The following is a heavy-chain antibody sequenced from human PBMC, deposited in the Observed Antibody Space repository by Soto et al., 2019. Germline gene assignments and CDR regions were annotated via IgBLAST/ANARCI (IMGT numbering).Heavy chain of an antibody. CDR1: GGSISSGGYY. CDR3: ARAPAP. CDR2: IYNSGST. V-gene: IGHV4-31*03. Sequence: QVQLQESGPGLVKPSQTLSLTCTVSGGSISSGGYYWSWIRQHPGKGLEWIGYIYNSGSTYYNPSLXVXLTIAADTCKNQFSLKLSSVTAADTAVYYCARAPAPWGQGTLVTVSS. J-gene: IGHJ5*02.